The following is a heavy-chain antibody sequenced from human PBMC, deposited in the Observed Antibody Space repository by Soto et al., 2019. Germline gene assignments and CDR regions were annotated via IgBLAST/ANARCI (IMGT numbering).Heavy chain of an antibody. V-gene: IGHV1-3*01. CDR2: INAGNGNT. CDR3: ARDSEWELFYFDY. CDR1: VYTFTSYA. J-gene: IGHJ4*02. D-gene: IGHD1-26*01. Sequence: XSVKVSCKASVYTFTSYAMHWVRQAPGQSLEWMGWINAGNGNTKYSQKFQGRVTITRDTSASTAYMELSSLRSEDTAVYYCARDSEWELFYFDYWGQGTLVTVSS.